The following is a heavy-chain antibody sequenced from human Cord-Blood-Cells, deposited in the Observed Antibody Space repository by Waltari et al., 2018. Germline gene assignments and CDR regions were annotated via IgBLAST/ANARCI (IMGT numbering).Heavy chain of an antibody. CDR3: ARGRGT. CDR2: IYYSGST. CDR1: GGSVSSGSYY. Sequence: QVQLQESGPGLVKPSETLSLTCTVSGGSVSSGSYYWSWIRQPPGKGLEWIGYIYYSGSTNYNPSLKSRVTTSVDTSKNQFSLKLSSVTAADTAVYYCARGRGTWGQGTLVTVSS. D-gene: IGHD3-16*01. V-gene: IGHV4-61*01. J-gene: IGHJ5*02.